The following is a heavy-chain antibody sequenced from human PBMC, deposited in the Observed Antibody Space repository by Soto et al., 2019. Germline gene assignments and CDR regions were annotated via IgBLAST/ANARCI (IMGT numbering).Heavy chain of an antibody. CDR2: ISYDGNDK. CDR3: VRIPEEYVWGGPSGP. J-gene: IGHJ5*02. Sequence: QVQLVESGGGVVQPGRSLRLSCAASGFIFSSYGLHWVRQAPGKGLEWVAVISYDGNDKYYADSVKGRFTISRDNSKNTLDLQMNSLRAEDTAVSYCVRIPEEYVWGGPSGPLRQGPLVTVSS. D-gene: IGHD3-16*01. CDR1: GFIFSSYG. V-gene: IGHV3-30*03.